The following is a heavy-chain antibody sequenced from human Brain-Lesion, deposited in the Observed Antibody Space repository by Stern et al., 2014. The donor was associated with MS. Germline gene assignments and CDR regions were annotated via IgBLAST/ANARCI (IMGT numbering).Heavy chain of an antibody. Sequence: EVQLVASGGGLVQPGGSLRLSCAASGFTFSNYWMHWVRQAPGKGLVWVSRVNNDGRRTSYADSVKGRFTMSRDNAKNTLYLQMNSLRVEDTAIYYCARGERWFDSWGQGTLGTVSS. J-gene: IGHJ5*01. CDR3: ARGERWFDS. D-gene: IGHD3-10*01. V-gene: IGHV3-74*02. CDR2: VNNDGRRT. CDR1: GFTFSNYW.